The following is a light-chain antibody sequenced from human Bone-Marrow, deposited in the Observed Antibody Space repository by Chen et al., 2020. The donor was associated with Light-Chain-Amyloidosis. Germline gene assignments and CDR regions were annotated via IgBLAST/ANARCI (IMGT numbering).Light chain of an antibody. CDR2: RSN. Sequence: QAGLTQPPSVSKGLRQTATLTCTGNSNNVGDQGAAWLQQHQGHPPKLLSYRSNNRPSGISERLSASRSGNTASLTIVGLQPADEADYYCSAWDSSLNTWVFGGGTELTVL. CDR1: SNNVGDQG. V-gene: IGLV10-54*01. J-gene: IGLJ2*01. CDR3: SAWDSSLNTWV.